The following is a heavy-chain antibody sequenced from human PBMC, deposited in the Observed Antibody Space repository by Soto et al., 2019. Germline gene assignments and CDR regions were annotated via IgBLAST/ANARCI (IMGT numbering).Heavy chain of an antibody. J-gene: IGHJ4*02. V-gene: IGHV4-59*01. CDR1: GDSISTFY. D-gene: IGHD3-22*01. Sequence: ETLSLTCPFSGDSISTFYWGGMRQSPGKELEWIGYVYYTGSTNYNPSLKSRVTISVDRSKNQFSLNLTSANAADTAVYYCARGRTVRNYADDSSDYFYFFDYWGQGTQVTVYS. CDR3: ARGRTVRNYADDSSDYFYFFDY. CDR2: VYYTGST.